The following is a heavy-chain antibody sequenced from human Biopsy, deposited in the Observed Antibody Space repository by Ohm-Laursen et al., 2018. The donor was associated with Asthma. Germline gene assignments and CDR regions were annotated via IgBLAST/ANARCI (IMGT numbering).Heavy chain of an antibody. D-gene: IGHD3-10*01. V-gene: IGHV1-69*13. CDR2: ILPISRTT. CDR3: ATVPTSATVWFAKPTFISYYYGLEV. CDR1: GGTFSTHD. J-gene: IGHJ6*02. Sequence: GASVKASCKVSGGTFSTHDISWVRPAPGQGLEWMGGILPISRTTNYAQRFQGRVTISADEYTSTAYMELRSLRSEDTAVYYCATVPTSATVWFAKPTFISYYYGLEVWGQGTMVTVSS.